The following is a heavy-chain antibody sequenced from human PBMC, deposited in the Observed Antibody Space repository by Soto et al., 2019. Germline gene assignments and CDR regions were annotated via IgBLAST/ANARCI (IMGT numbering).Heavy chain of an antibody. J-gene: IGHJ4*02. D-gene: IGHD3-9*01. CDR2: ISSRDSTT. V-gene: IGHV3-11*01. CDR3: ARDEYDIITGFLSDY. CDR1: GFTFSDYY. Sequence: QVQLVESGGGLVKPGGSLRLSCAASGFTFSDYYMSWVRQAPGKGLEWISFISSRDSTTCYADSVKGRVTISRDNAKNSLYPQMNSLRAEDTAVYYCARDEYDIITGFLSDYWGQGTLVTGSS.